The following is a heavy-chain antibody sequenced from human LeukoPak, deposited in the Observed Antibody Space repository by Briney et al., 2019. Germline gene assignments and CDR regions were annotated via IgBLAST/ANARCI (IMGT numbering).Heavy chain of an antibody. V-gene: IGHV3-9*01. Sequence: GRSLRLSCAASGFTFDDYAMHWVRQAPGKGLEWVSGISWNSGSIGYADSVKGRFTISRDNAKNSLYLQMNSLRAEDTALYYCAKGQFGRYYYYGMDVWGQGTTVTVSS. CDR3: AKGQFGRYYYYGMDV. CDR2: ISWNSGSI. J-gene: IGHJ6*02. CDR1: GFTFDDYA. D-gene: IGHD3-10*01.